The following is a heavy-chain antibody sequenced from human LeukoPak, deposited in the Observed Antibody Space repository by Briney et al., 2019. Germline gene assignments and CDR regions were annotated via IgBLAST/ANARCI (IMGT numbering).Heavy chain of an antibody. D-gene: IGHD3-10*01. CDR2: IYYSGST. Sequence: SETLSLTCTVSGGSISSRSYYWGWIRQPPGKGLEWIGSIYYSGSTYYNPSLKSRVTISVDTSKNQFSLKLSSVTAADTAVYYCARHLDYYCSATYFDYWGRGTLVTVSS. J-gene: IGHJ4*02. V-gene: IGHV4-39*07. CDR1: GGSISSRSYY. CDR3: ARHLDYYCSATYFDY.